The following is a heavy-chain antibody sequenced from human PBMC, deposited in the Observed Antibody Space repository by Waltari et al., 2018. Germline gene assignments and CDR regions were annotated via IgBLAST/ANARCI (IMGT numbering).Heavy chain of an antibody. J-gene: IGHJ6*03. CDR1: GYTFTGYY. D-gene: IGHD3-22*01. CDR2: INPNSGGT. CDR3: ARNCDSSGYYYYYMDV. Sequence: QVQLVQSGAEVKKPGASVKVSCKASGYTFTGYYIHGVRPAPGQGLEWMGWINPNSGGTNYAQKFQGRVTMTRDTSISTAYMELSRLRSDDTAVYYCARNCDSSGYYYYYMDVWGKGTTVTVSS. V-gene: IGHV1-2*02.